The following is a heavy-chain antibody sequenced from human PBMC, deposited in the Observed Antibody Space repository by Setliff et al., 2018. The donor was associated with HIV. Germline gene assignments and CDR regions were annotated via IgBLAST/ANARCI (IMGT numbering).Heavy chain of an antibody. Sequence: SETLSLTCTVSGGSIRTGAYYWGWIRQPPGKGLEWIGSIYYDGRTFYKPFLKSRLTISVDTSKNQFALRLNSVTAADTAVYFCARGGAVSADFDSWGQGTLVTVSS. CDR2: IYYDGRT. CDR3: ARGGAVSADFDS. D-gene: IGHD3-16*01. V-gene: IGHV4-39*06. J-gene: IGHJ4*02. CDR1: GGSIRTGAYY.